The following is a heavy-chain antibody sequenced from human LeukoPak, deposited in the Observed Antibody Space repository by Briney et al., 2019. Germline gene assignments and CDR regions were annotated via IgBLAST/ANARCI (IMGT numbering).Heavy chain of an antibody. V-gene: IGHV1-18*01. J-gene: IGHJ6*02. CDR2: ISAYNGNT. D-gene: IGHD1-20*01. Sequence: ASVKVSCKASGYTFTSYGISWVRQAPGQGLEWMGWISAYNGNTNYAQKLQGRVTMTTDTSTSTAYMELRSLRSDDTAVYYCARDRLTGTTAHYYYGMDVWGQGTTVTVSS. CDR3: ARDRLTGTTAHYYYGMDV. CDR1: GYTFTSYG.